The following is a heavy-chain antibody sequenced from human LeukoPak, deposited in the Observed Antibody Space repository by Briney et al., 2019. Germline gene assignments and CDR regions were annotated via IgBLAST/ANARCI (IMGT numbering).Heavy chain of an antibody. CDR3: ATCIAAAGTPWFDP. CDR2: IYYSGST. D-gene: IGHD6-13*01. Sequence: SETLSLTCTVSGGSISSSRYYWGWIRQPPGKGLEWIGSIYYSGSTYYNPSLKSRVTISVDTSKNQFSLKLSSVTAADTAVYYCATCIAAAGTPWFDPWGQGTLVTVSS. CDR1: GGSISSSRYY. J-gene: IGHJ5*02. V-gene: IGHV4-39*01.